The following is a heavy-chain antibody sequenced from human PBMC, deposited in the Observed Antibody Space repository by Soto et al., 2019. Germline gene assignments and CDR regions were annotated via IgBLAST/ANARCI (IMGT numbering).Heavy chain of an antibody. V-gene: IGHV1-69*06. CDR2: IIPIFGTA. CDR1: GGTFSSYA. CDR3: ARSITMVRGVSNWFDP. D-gene: IGHD3-10*01. Sequence: ASVKVSCKASGGTFSSYAISWVRQAPGQGLEWMGGIIPIFGTANYAQKFQGRVTITADKSTSTAYMELSSLRSGDTAVYYCARSITMVRGVSNWFDPWGQGTLVTVSS. J-gene: IGHJ5*02.